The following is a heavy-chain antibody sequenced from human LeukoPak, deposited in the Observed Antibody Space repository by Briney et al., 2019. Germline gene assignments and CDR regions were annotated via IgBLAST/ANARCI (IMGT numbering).Heavy chain of an antibody. D-gene: IGHD6-19*01. CDR1: GYTFTNYY. Sequence: ASVKVSCKASGYTFTNYYMHWVRQAPGQGLEWMVIINPSGGSTMYAQTFQGRVTMTSDTSTSTVYMEMSSLRSEDTAVFYCARDRSSGWYPFDYWGQGTLVTVSS. CDR2: INPSGGST. V-gene: IGHV1-46*01. J-gene: IGHJ4*02. CDR3: ARDRSSGWYPFDY.